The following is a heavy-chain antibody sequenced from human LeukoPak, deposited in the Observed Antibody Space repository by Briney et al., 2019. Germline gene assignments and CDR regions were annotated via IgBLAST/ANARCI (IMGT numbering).Heavy chain of an antibody. D-gene: IGHD2-21*02. CDR2: IRSEDDDGTT. J-gene: IGHJ4*02. CDR3: TTDLVLVTAKEAADY. V-gene: IGHV3-15*01. CDR1: GFTFSGEA. Sequence: GGSLRLSCAASGFTFSGEAMSWVRQAPGRGLEWVGRIRSEDDDGTTDYAEPVKGRFTISRDDSKNTLYLQMNSLKTEDTAVYDCTTDLVLVTAKEAADYWGQGTLVTVSS.